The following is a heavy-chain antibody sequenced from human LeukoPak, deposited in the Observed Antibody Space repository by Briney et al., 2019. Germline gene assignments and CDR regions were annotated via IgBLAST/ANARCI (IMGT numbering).Heavy chain of an antibody. Sequence: PSETLSLTCTLSGGSISSYYWSWIRQPPGKGLQWIGYIYYSGSTNYNPSLKSRVTISVDTSKNQFSLKLSSVTAADTAVYYCATTASGGDYYYYYYMDVWGKGTTVTVSS. CDR2: IYYSGST. V-gene: IGHV4-59*01. CDR3: ATTASGGDYYYYYYMDV. CDR1: GGSISSYY. J-gene: IGHJ6*03. D-gene: IGHD1-26*01.